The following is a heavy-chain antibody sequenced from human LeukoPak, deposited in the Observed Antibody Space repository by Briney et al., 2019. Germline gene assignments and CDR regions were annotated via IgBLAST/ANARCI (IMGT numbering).Heavy chain of an antibody. D-gene: IGHD3-10*01. Sequence: GGSLTLSCAASGFMFSGSPMHWVRQASGKGLEWVGHIRSKANNYATIYAASVKGRFTISRDDSKNTAYLQMNSLKTEDTAVYYCARPSQYGSGTDYYFDSWGQGTLVTVSS. CDR2: IRSKANNYAT. CDR1: GFMFSGSP. J-gene: IGHJ4*02. CDR3: ARPSQYGSGTDYYFDS. V-gene: IGHV3-73*01.